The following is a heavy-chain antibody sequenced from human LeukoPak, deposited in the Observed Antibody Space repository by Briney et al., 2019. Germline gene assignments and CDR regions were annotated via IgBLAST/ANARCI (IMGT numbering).Heavy chain of an antibody. CDR1: GGSISSYY. CDR2: IYYSGST. D-gene: IGHD5-18*01. Sequence: SETLSLTCTVSGGSISSYYWSWIRQPPGKGLEWIEYIYYSGSTNYNPSLKSRVTISVDTSKNQFPLKLSSVTAADTAVYYCARARGYGYGNNWFDPWGQGTLVTVSS. V-gene: IGHV4-59*01. J-gene: IGHJ5*02. CDR3: ARARGYGYGNNWFDP.